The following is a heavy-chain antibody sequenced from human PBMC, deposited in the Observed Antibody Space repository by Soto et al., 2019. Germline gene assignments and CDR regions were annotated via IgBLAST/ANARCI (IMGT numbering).Heavy chain of an antibody. CDR2: ISYDGSNK. Sequence: GGSLRLSCAASGFTFSSYGMHWVRQAPGKGLEWVAVISYDGSNKYYADSVKGRFTISRDNSKNTLYLQMNSLRAEDTAVYYCAKEGAAAAAGMGRSSGYYYYYMDVWGKGTTVTVSS. V-gene: IGHV3-30*18. CDR1: GFTFSSYG. D-gene: IGHD6-13*01. J-gene: IGHJ6*03. CDR3: AKEGAAAAAGMGRSSGYYYYYMDV.